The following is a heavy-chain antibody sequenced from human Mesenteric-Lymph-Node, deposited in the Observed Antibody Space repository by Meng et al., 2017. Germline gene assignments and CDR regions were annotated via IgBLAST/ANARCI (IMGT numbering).Heavy chain of an antibody. Sequence: EVQLLESGGGLVQPGGSLGLSCAASGFTFRSFAMTWVRQAPGKGLEWVSAISGSGGTTYYADAVKGRFTISRDNSKNTLFLQVNSLRAEDTAVYYCAKQALSPHFNYWGQGTLVTVSS. V-gene: IGHV3-23*01. CDR2: ISGSGGTT. J-gene: IGHJ4*02. CDR3: AKQALSPHFNY. CDR1: GFTFRSFA.